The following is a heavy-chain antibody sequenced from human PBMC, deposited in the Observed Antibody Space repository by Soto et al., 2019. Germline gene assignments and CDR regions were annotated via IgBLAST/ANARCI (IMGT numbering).Heavy chain of an antibody. Sequence: EVQLVESGGGLVQPGRSLRLSCAASGLSFDDFAMHWVRQAPGKGLEWVAGIGLNGVNRGYAESVKGRFTISRDNAKKALYLQMNSLRTEDTALYSCAKDILGWSAGESTFPLDSWGQGTLGTVSS. V-gene: IGHV3-9*01. D-gene: IGHD4-17*01. CDR1: GLSFDDFA. J-gene: IGHJ4*02. CDR3: AKDILGWSAGESTFPLDS. CDR2: IGLNGVNR.